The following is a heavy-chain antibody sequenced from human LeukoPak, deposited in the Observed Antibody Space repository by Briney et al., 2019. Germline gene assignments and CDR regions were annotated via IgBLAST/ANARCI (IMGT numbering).Heavy chain of an antibody. V-gene: IGHV3-48*03. CDR1: GFSFKTYE. J-gene: IGHJ5*02. D-gene: IGHD6-19*01. CDR3: ARDVGFNNGWPA. CDR2: ISVGGSDE. Sequence: GGSLRLSCVASGFSFKTYEMNWVRQAPGKGLEWISYISVGGSDENYADSVKGRFSISRDNAKNSLFLQMNSLRVEDTAVYYCARDVGFNNGWPAWGQGTLVTVSS.